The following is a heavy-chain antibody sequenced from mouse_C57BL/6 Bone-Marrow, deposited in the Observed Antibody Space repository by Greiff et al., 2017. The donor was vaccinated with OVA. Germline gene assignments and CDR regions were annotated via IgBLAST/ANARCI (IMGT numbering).Heavy chain of an antibody. CDR1: GYSITSDY. CDR3: ARNNYYGSSQYFDV. CDR2: ISYSGST. D-gene: IGHD1-1*01. V-gene: IGHV3-8*01. Sequence: EVKVVESGPGLAKPSQTLSLTCSVTGYSITSDYWNWIRKFPGNKLEYMGYISYSGSTYYNPSLKSRISIPRDTSKNQYYLQLNSVTTEDTATYYCARNNYYGSSQYFDVWGTGTTVTVSS. J-gene: IGHJ1*03.